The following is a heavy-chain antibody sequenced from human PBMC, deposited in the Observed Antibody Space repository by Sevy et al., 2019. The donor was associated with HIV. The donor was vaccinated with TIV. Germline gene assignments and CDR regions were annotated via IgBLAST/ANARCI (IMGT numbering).Heavy chain of an antibody. V-gene: IGHV3-15*01. CDR1: GFSFFNAW. CDR2: IRSETDGGTT. CDR3: ATERWGFFDSITRYLLPYFDS. J-gene: IGHJ4*02. Sequence: GWSLRLSCSASGFSFFNAWMSWVRQAPGKGLEWIGRIRSETDGGTTEYTASVKGRFSISRDDSKDTLYLQMNSLKTEDTAVYYCATERWGFFDSITRYLLPYFDSWGQGTLVTVSS. D-gene: IGHD3-10*01.